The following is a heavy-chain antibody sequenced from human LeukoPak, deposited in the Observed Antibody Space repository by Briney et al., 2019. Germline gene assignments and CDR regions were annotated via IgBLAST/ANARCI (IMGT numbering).Heavy chain of an antibody. V-gene: IGHV3-20*04. CDR3: ARDLGYDYGDYSDY. CDR2: INWNGGSR. J-gene: IGHJ4*02. D-gene: IGHD4-17*01. CDR1: GFKFDDYG. Sequence: PGGSLRLSCAASGFKFDDYGMSWVRQVPGKGLEWVSGINWNGGSRGYADSVKGRFTISRDNAKNSLYLQMNSLRAEDTAVYYCARDLGYDYGDYSDYWGQGTLVTVSS.